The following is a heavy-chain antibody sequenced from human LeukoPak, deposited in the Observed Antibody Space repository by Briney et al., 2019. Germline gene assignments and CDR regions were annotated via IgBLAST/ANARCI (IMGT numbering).Heavy chain of an antibody. CDR3: ATRGDLSWFGALRH. V-gene: IGHV3-7*01. CDR1: ELSFSHYW. J-gene: IGHJ4*02. Sequence: PGGSLRLSCVVSELSFSHYWMDWARQAPGKGREWVAFIKKDGSETSYADSVKGRLTTSRDNARNSLFLQMTSLRAEDTAVYFCATRGDLSWFGALRHWSQGTLVTVSS. D-gene: IGHD3-16*02. CDR2: IKKDGSET.